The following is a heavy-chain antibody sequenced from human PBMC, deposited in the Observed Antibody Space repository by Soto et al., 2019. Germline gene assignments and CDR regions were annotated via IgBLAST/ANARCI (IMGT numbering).Heavy chain of an antibody. V-gene: IGHV1-69*01. CDR1: GGTSGSYA. J-gene: IGHJ6*02. CDR2: IIPIPGTA. Sequence: VQLVQSGAEVKKPGSSVKVSCKASGGTSGSYAISWVRQAPGQGLEWMGGIIPIPGTANYAQKFQGRVTIAADESTSTAYMELSSLRSEDTAVYYCARSQGSSTSLEIYYYYYYGMDVWGQGTTVTVSS. CDR3: ARSQGSSTSLEIYYYYYYGMDV. D-gene: IGHD2-2*01.